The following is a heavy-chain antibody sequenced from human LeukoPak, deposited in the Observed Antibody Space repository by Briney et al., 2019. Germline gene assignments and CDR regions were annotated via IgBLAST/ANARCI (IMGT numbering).Heavy chain of an antibody. CDR3: ARDEPGLAVARIGVS. CDR1: GYTFTGYY. V-gene: IGHV1-46*03. CDR2: INPSGGST. Sequence: ASVKVSCKASGYTFTGYYMHWVRQAPGQGLEWMGIINPSGGSTSYAQKFQGRVTMTRDTSTSTVYMELSSPRSEDTAVYYCARDEPGLAVARIGVSWGQGTLVTVSS. D-gene: IGHD6-19*01. J-gene: IGHJ5*02.